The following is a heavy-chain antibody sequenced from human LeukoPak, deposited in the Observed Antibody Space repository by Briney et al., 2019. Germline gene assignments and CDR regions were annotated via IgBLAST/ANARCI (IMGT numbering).Heavy chain of an antibody. D-gene: IGHD1-26*01. CDR2: IYQSGST. V-gene: IGHV4-38-2*02. J-gene: IGHJ4*02. CDR3: VRGRPGSDSFFDY. CDR1: GYSISSSFY. Sequence: SETLSLTCTVSGYSISSSFYWGWIRQPPGKGPEWVGNIYQSGSTYYNPSLKSRVTISVDTSKNQFSLKLTSVTAADTAVYYCVRGRPGSDSFFDYWGQGTLVTVSS.